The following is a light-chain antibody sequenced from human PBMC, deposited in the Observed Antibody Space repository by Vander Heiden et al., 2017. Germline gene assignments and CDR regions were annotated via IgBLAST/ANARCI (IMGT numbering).Light chain of an antibody. CDR2: CAT. J-gene: IGKJ4*02. CDR3: QTYLNPTRT. V-gene: IGKV4-1*01. Sequence: IVMTQSPDSLAVSLRERATINCQSSQSVLYSSNINNYLPGDQQKPGQPPKLLISCATTRDSGVPDRCSSSGARTDFTNTIRSVQAEDEAVYYCQTYLNPTRTFGGGTKVEIK. CDR1: QSVLYSSNINNY.